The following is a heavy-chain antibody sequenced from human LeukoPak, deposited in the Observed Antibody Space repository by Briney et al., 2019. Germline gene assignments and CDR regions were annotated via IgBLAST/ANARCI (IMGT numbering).Heavy chain of an antibody. J-gene: IGHJ4*02. CDR1: GYSISNGYY. CDR3: ARDGGYCSSTSCLGVDY. CDR2: ISHSGST. Sequence: SETLSLTCTVSGYSISNGYYWAWIRQPPGKGLEWIGSISHSGSTYYNPSLKSRVTISVDTSKNQFSLKLTSVTAADTAVYYCARDGGYCSSTSCLGVDYWGQGTLVTVSS. D-gene: IGHD2-2*01. V-gene: IGHV4-38-2*02.